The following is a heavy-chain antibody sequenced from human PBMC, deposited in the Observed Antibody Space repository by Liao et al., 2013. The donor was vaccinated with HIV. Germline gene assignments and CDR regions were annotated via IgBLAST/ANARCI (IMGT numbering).Heavy chain of an antibody. D-gene: IGHD3-3*01. V-gene: IGHV4-30-2*01. Sequence: QLQLQESGSGLVKPSQTLSLTCAVSGGSISSGGYSWSWIRQPPGKGLEWIGYIYHSGSTKYNPSLTSRVTMSVDTSKNQLSLKLSSVTAADTAVYYCARAMTFLEWLLPPGRTHDAFDIWGQGTMVTVSS. CDR2: IYHSGST. CDR3: ARAMTFLEWLLPPGRTHDAFDI. J-gene: IGHJ3*02. CDR1: GGSISSGGYS.